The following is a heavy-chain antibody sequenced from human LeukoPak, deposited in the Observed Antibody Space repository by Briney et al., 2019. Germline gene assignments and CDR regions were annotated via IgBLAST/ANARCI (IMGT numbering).Heavy chain of an antibody. CDR3: ASYSSGWPIMRDAFDI. CDR1: GGSISSSSYY. D-gene: IGHD6-19*01. CDR2: IYYSGST. V-gene: IGHV4-39*01. J-gene: IGHJ3*02. Sequence: SETLSLTCTVSGGSISSSSYYWGWIRQPPGKGLEWIGSIYYSGSTYYNPSLKSRVTISVDTSKNQFSLKLSSVTAADTAVYYCASYSSGWPIMRDAFDIWGQGTMVTVSS.